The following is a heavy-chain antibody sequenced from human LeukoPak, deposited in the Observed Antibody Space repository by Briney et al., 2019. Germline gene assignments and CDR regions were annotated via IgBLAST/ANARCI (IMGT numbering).Heavy chain of an antibody. CDR1: GCTFSSYG. CDR2: ISGSGGST. J-gene: IGHJ6*02. Sequence: PAGSLTLSCAVSGCTFSSYGMSWVRQAPGKGLEWVSVISGSGGSTYYADSVKGRFTISRDNSKNTLYLQMNSLRAEDTAVYYCAKEGPLVAATLGFGMDVWGRGTTVTVSS. V-gene: IGHV3-23*01. D-gene: IGHD2-15*01. CDR3: AKEGPLVAATLGFGMDV.